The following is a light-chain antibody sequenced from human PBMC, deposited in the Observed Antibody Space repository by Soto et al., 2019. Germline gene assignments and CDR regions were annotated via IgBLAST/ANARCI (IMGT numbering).Light chain of an antibody. CDR3: QQYGSSPT. Sequence: EIVLTQSPGTLSLFPGERATLSCRASQSLRTRYLAWYQQKPGQAPRLLIYGASSRATGIPDRFSGSGSGTDFTLTISRLEPEDLAVYYCQQYGSSPTFGQGTRLEIK. CDR2: GAS. V-gene: IGKV3-20*01. J-gene: IGKJ5*01. CDR1: QSLRTRY.